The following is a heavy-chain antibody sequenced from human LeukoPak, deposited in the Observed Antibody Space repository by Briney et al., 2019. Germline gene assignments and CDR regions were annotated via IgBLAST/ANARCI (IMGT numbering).Heavy chain of an antibody. Sequence: PSETLSLTCTVSGGSISSSSYYWGWIRQPPGKGLEWIGSIYYSGSTYYNPSLKSRVTISADTSKNQFSLKLSSVTAADTAVYYCARRRDDHNYGLWGQGTLVTVSS. D-gene: IGHD5-24*01. V-gene: IGHV4-39*01. CDR2: IYYSGST. J-gene: IGHJ4*02. CDR1: GGSISSSSYY. CDR3: ARRRDDHNYGL.